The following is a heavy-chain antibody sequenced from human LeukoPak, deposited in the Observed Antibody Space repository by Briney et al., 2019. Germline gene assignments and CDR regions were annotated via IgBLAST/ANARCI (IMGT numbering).Heavy chain of an antibody. CDR3: ASGSAVAAAGDY. CDR1: GVSISNHY. D-gene: IGHD6-13*01. CDR2: IYYSGST. Sequence: PSETLSLTCSVSGVSISNHYWNWIRQPPGKGLEWIGYIYYSGSTNYNPSLKSRVTISVDTSKNQFSLRLSSVTAADTAVYYCASGSAVAAAGDYWGQGTLVTVSS. V-gene: IGHV4-59*11. J-gene: IGHJ4*02.